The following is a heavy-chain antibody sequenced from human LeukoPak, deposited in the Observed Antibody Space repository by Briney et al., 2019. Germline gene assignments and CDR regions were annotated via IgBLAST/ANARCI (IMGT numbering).Heavy chain of an antibody. D-gene: IGHD2-15*01. J-gene: IGHJ5*02. Sequence: GGSLRLSCAASGFTFSSYSMNWVRQAPGKGLEWVSYISSSSSTIYYADSVKGRFTISRDNAKNSLYLQMNSLRAEDTAVYYCARETRILSVGWFDPWGQGTLVTVSS. CDR1: GFTFSSYS. CDR3: ARETRILSVGWFDP. V-gene: IGHV3-48*01. CDR2: ISSSSSTI.